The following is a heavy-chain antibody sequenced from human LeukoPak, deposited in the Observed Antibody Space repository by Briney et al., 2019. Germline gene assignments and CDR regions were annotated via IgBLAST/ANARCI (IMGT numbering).Heavy chain of an antibody. CDR2: LYYSGST. J-gene: IGHJ4*02. CDR3: ARGVPGSYTPRGYFDY. D-gene: IGHD1-26*01. Sequence: SETLSLTCTVSGDSSRSSTYYWGWIRQPPGRGLEWIGSLYYSGSTYNNPSLKGRVTISVDTSKNQFSLKLTSVTAADTAVYYCARGVPGSYTPRGYFDYWGQGTLVTVSS. V-gene: IGHV4-39*07. CDR1: GDSSRSSTYY.